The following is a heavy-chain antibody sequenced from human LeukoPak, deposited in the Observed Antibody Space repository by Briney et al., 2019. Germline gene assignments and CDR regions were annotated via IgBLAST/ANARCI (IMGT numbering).Heavy chain of an antibody. D-gene: IGHD6-25*01. V-gene: IGHV4-59*01. CDR1: GGSISSYY. CDR3: AGDSGLG. J-gene: IGHJ3*01. CDR2: IYYSGST. Sequence: SETLSLTCTVSGGSISSYYWSWIRQPPGKGLEWIGYIYYSGSTNYNPSLKSRVTISVDTSKNQCSLKLSAVTAWDTAVHYCAGDSGLGWGQGTMVTLPS.